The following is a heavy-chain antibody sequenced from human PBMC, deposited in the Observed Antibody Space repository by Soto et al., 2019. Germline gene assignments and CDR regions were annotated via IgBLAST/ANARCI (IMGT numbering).Heavy chain of an antibody. Sequence: SETLSLTCTVSGGSISSYYWSWIRQPPGKGLEWIGYIYYSGSTNYNPSLKSRVTISVDTSKNQFSLKLSSVTAADTAVYYCGYSSGWYSGFDYWGQGTLVTVSS. J-gene: IGHJ4*02. CDR3: GYSSGWYSGFDY. V-gene: IGHV4-59*01. D-gene: IGHD6-19*01. CDR1: GGSISSYY. CDR2: IYYSGST.